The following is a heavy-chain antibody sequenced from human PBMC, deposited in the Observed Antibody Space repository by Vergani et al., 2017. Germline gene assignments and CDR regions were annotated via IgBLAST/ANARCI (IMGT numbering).Heavy chain of an antibody. CDR3: ARQMGLGYCSGGSCFYYYYYGMDV. J-gene: IGHJ6*02. CDR1: GYSFTSYW. D-gene: IGHD2-15*01. Sequence: EVQLVQSGAEVKKPGESLKISCKGSGYSFTSYWIGWVRQMLGKGLEWMGIIYPGDSDTRYSPSFQGQVTISADKSISTAYLQWSSLKASDTAMYYCARQMGLGYCSGGSCFYYYYYGMDVWGQGTTVTVSS. V-gene: IGHV5-51*01. CDR2: IYPGDSDT.